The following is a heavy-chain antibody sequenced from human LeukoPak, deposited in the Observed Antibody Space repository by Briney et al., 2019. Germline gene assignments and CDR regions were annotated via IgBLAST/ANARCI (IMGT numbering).Heavy chain of an antibody. CDR1: GYTFTSYY. J-gene: IGHJ5*02. CDR2: INPSGGST. CDR3: ASTFQSPYGSFDP. V-gene: IGHV1-46*01. D-gene: IGHD2/OR15-2a*01. Sequence: ASVKVSCKASGYTFTSYYIHWVRQAPGQGLEWMGIINPSGGSTTYAQRFQGRVTMTRDTSTSTVYMELSSLRSEDAAVYYCASTFQSPYGSFDPWGQGTLVTVSS.